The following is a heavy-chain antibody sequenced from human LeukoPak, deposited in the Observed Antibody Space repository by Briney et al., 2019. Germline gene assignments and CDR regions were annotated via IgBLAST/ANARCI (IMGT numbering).Heavy chain of an antibody. Sequence: GGSPRLSCAASGFTVSSNYMSWVRQAPGKGLEWVSVIYSGGSTYYADSVKGRFTISRDNSKNTLYLQMNSLRAEDTAVYYCARDLSSGWYSAFDYWGQGTLVTVSS. J-gene: IGHJ4*02. V-gene: IGHV3-66*01. D-gene: IGHD6-19*01. CDR1: GFTVSSNY. CDR2: IYSGGST. CDR3: ARDLSSGWYSAFDY.